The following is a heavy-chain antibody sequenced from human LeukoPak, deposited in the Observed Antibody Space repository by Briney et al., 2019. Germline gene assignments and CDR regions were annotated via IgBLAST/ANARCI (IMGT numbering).Heavy chain of an antibody. CDR2: INHSGST. J-gene: IGHJ6*02. D-gene: IGHD2-15*01. CDR1: GGSFSGYY. Sequence: NPSETLSLTCAVYGGSFSGYYWSWIRQPPGKGLEWIGEINHSGSTNYNPSLKSRVTISVDTSKNQSSLKLSSVTAADTAVYYCARDPYSLYGMDVWGQGTTVTVSS. V-gene: IGHV4-34*01. CDR3: ARDPYSLYGMDV.